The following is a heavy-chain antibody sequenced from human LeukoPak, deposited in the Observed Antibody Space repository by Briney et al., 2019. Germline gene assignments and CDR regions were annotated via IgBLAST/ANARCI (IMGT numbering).Heavy chain of an antibody. CDR3: ARRGYSVNHYFDY. CDR1: GFTVSSYY. Sequence: PGGSLRLSCAASGFTVSSYYMTWVRQAPGKGLEWVSVIYSGGSTYYADSVKGRVAISRDNSNNTVFLQMNIVRAEDTAVYYCARRGYSVNHYFDYWGQGTLVTVSS. CDR2: IYSGGST. V-gene: IGHV3-66*01. D-gene: IGHD4-11*01. J-gene: IGHJ4*02.